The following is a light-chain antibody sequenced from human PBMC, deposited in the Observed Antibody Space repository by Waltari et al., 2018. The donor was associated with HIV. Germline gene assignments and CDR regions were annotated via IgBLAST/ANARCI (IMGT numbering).Light chain of an antibody. CDR1: QSVSST. Sequence: EIVMTQSPATLSVSPGERATLSCRASQSVSSTVAWYQQKPGQAPRLLIYGASTRATGSPARFSGSGSGTEFTLTISSLQSEDFAVYYCQQYNNWPPLTFGGGTKVEIK. J-gene: IGKJ4*01. CDR3: QQYNNWPPLT. V-gene: IGKV3-15*01. CDR2: GAS.